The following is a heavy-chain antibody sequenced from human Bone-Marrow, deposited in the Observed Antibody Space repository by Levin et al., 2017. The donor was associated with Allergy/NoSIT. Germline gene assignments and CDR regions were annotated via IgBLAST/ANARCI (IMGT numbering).Heavy chain of an antibody. CDR1: GFTFSSYG. CDR2: IWYDGSNK. CDR3: ARFGEGYYYYYYMDV. V-gene: IGHV3-33*01. J-gene: IGHJ6*03. Sequence: RGESLKISCAASGFTFSSYGMHWVRQAPGKGLEWVAVIWYDGSNKYYADSVKGRFTISRDNSKNTLYLQMNSLRAEDTAVYYCARFGEGYYYYYYMDVWGKGTTVTVSS. D-gene: IGHD3-10*01.